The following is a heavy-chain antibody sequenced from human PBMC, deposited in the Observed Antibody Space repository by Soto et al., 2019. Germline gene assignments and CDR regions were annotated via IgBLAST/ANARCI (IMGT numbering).Heavy chain of an antibody. CDR2: IIPIFGTA. Sequence: ASVKVSCKASGGTFSSYAISWVRQAPGQGLDWMGGIIPIFGTANYAQKFQGRVTITADKSTSTAYMELSSLRSEDTAVYYCARVPGSPMVRGVIIPYYFDYWGQGTLVTVSS. CDR1: GGTFSSYA. J-gene: IGHJ4*02. D-gene: IGHD3-10*01. CDR3: ARVPGSPMVRGVIIPYYFDY. V-gene: IGHV1-69*06.